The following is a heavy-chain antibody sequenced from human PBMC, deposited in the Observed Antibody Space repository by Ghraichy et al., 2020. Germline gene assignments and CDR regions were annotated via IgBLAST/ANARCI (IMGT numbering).Heavy chain of an antibody. CDR1: GGSFSHYY. J-gene: IGHJ5*02. D-gene: IGHD1-7*01. CDR3: ASRTTGHNWFDP. V-gene: IGHV4-34*01. Sequence: PETLSLTCAVYGGSFSHYYWSWIRQPPGKGLEWIGEINHSGSTNYNPSLKSRVTISVDTSKNQFSLKLSSVTAADTAVYYCASRTTGHNWFDPWGQGTLVTVSS. CDR2: INHSGST.